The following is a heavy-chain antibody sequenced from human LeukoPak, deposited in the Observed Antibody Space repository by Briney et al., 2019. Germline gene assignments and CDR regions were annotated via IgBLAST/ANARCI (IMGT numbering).Heavy chain of an antibody. Sequence: GASVKVSCKASGYTFTSYGISWVRQAPGQGLEWMGWISAYNGNTNYAQKLQGRVTMTTDTSTSTAYMELRSLRSDDTAVYYCAREPPHYCGGDCYGLGFDYWGQGTLVTVSS. V-gene: IGHV1-18*01. D-gene: IGHD2-21*02. CDR1: GYTFTSYG. J-gene: IGHJ4*02. CDR3: AREPPHYCGGDCYGLGFDY. CDR2: ISAYNGNT.